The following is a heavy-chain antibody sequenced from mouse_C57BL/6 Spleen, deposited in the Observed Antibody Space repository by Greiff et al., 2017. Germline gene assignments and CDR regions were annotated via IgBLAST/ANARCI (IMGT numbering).Heavy chain of an antibody. D-gene: IGHD2-1*01. CDR3: ARGGKNAMDY. CDR1: GYAFSSSW. V-gene: IGHV1-82*01. Sequence: QVQLKQSGPELVKPGASVTISCKASGYAFSSSWMNWVKQRPGKGLEWIGGIYPGDGDTNYNGKCKGKATLTADKSSSTAYMQLSSLTSEDSAVYFCARGGKNAMDYWGQGTSVTVSS. J-gene: IGHJ4*01. CDR2: IYPGDGDT.